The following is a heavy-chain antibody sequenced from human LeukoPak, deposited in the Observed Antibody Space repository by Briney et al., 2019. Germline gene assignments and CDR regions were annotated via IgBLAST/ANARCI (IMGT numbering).Heavy chain of an antibody. CDR2: ISGSGGYT. J-gene: IGHJ6*03. V-gene: IGHV3-23*01. CDR1: GFTFTTYG. Sequence: PGGTLRLSCAASGFTFTTYGMSWVRQAPGKWLEWVSAISGSGGYTYYADSVKGRFTISRDNSKNTVYLQMNSLRVEDTAVYYCAKDNYYYYYMDVWGKGTTVTISS. CDR3: AKDNYYYYYMDV.